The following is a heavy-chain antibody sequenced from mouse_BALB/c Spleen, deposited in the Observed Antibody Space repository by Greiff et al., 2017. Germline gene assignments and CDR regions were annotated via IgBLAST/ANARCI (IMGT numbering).Heavy chain of an antibody. J-gene: IGHJ3*01. D-gene: IGHD4-1*01. CDR3: ARGANWDDWFAY. CDR2: IWAGGST. CDR1: GFSLTSYG. Sequence: VKLMESGPGLVAPSQSLSITCTVSGFSLTSYGVHWVRQPPGKGLEWLGVIWAGGSTNYNSALMSRLSISKDNSKSQVFLKMNSLQTDDTAMYYCARGANWDDWFAYWGQGTLVTVSA. V-gene: IGHV2-9*02.